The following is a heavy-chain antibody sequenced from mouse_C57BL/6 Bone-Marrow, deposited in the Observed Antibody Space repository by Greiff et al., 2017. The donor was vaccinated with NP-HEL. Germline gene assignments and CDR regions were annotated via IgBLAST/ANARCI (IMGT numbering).Heavy chain of an antibody. D-gene: IGHD2-1*01. J-gene: IGHJ4*01. Sequence: QVQLKESGPELVKPGASVKISCKASGYTFTDYYINWVKQRPGQGLEWIGWIFPGSGSTYYNEKFKGKATLTVDKSSSTAYMLLSSLTSEDSAVYFCARRGNYPYYYAMDYWGQGTSVTVSS. CDR2: IFPGSGST. CDR1: GYTFTDYY. CDR3: ARRGNYPYYYAMDY. V-gene: IGHV1-75*01.